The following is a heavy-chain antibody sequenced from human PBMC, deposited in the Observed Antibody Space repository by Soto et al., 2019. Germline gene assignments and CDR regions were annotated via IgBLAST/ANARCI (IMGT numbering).Heavy chain of an antibody. D-gene: IGHD6-19*01. Sequence: PSETLSLTCTVSGGSISSGGYSWSWIRQPPGNGLEWIGYIYYSGSTNYNPSLKSRVTISVDTSKNQFSLKLSSVTAADTAVYYCARDRVPRYSSGWYYFDYWGQGTLVTVSS. CDR3: ARDRVPRYSSGWYYFDY. CDR1: GGSISSGGYS. V-gene: IGHV4-61*08. J-gene: IGHJ4*02. CDR2: IYYSGST.